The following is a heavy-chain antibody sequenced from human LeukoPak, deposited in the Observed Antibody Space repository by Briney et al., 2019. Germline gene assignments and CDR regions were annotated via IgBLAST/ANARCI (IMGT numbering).Heavy chain of an antibody. D-gene: IGHD6-13*01. V-gene: IGHV1-18*01. CDR2: ISAYNGNT. CDR1: GYTFTSYG. CDR3: ARTALGIYSSSWFDP. J-gene: IGHJ5*02. Sequence: ASVTVSCKASGYTFTSYGISWVRQAPGQGLEWMGWISAYNGNTNYAQKLQGRVAMTTDTSTSTAYMELRSLRFDDTAVYYCARTALGIYSSSWFDPWGQGTLVTVSS.